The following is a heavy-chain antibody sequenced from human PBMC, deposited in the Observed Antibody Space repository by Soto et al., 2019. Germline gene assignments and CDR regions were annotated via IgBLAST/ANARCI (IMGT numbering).Heavy chain of an antibody. D-gene: IGHD2-8*01. CDR2: IAVGSGYT. CDR1: GFTFTSSA. CDR3: AADAKAWQQMVPSDY. V-gene: IGHV1-58*01. J-gene: IGHJ4*02. Sequence: SVKVSCKASGFTFTSSAFQWVRQARGQRLEWIGWIAVGSGYTNYAQRFQDRVTLTRDMSTATTYMELSRLTSEDTAIYYCAADAKAWQQMVPSDYWGQGTLVTVSS.